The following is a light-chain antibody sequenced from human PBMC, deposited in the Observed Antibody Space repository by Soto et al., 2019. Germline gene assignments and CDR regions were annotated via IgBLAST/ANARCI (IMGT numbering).Light chain of an antibody. CDR1: KSDIGVYDF. Sequence: QSLLTRPPSASGSPGQSVTISCTGTKSDIGVYDFVSWYQHHPGKAPRLIIYEVVQRPSGVPDRFSGSKSGNTASLTVSGLQAADEADYFCKSYAGSNTYVFGSGTKVT. CDR3: KSYAGSNTYV. V-gene: IGLV2-8*01. CDR2: EVV. J-gene: IGLJ1*01.